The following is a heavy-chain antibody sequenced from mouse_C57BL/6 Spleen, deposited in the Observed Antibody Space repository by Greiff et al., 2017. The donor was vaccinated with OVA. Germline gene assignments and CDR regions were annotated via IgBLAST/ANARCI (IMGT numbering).Heavy chain of an antibody. J-gene: IGHJ3*01. Sequence: DVHLVESGGGLVKPGGSLKLSCAASGFTFSSYAMSWVRQTPEKRLEWVATISDGGSYTYYPDNVKGRFTISRDNAKNNLYLQMSHLKSEDTAMYYCARDEGGGYYSFAYWGQGTLVTVSA. CDR2: ISDGGSYT. CDR3: ARDEGGGYYSFAY. D-gene: IGHD2-3*01. CDR1: GFTFSSYA. V-gene: IGHV5-4*01.